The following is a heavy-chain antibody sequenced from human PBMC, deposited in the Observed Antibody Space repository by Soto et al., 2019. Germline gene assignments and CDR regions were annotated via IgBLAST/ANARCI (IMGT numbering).Heavy chain of an antibody. CDR2: ISGSGGST. D-gene: IGHD3-22*01. V-gene: IGHV3-23*01. CDR3: AKDRDYYDSSGYQDAY. Sequence: EVQLLESGGGLVQPGGSLRLSCAASGFTFSSYAMSWVRQAPGKGLEWVSAISGSGGSTYYADSVKGRFTISRDNSKNTLYLQMNSLGAEDTAVYYCAKDRDYYDSSGYQDAYSGQGTLVTVSS. J-gene: IGHJ4*02. CDR1: GFTFSSYA.